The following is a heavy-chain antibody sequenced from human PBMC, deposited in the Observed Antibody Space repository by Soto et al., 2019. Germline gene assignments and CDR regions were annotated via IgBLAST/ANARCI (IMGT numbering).Heavy chain of an antibody. CDR3: ARDYYDSSGYYYSSDY. V-gene: IGHV3-53*01. Sequence: VGSLRLSCAASGFTVSSNYMSWVRQAPGKGLEWVSVIYSGGSTYYADSVKGRFTISRDNSKNTLYLQMNSLRAEDTAVYYCARDYYDSSGYYYSSDYWGQGTLVTVSS. CDR2: IYSGGST. J-gene: IGHJ4*02. D-gene: IGHD3-22*01. CDR1: GFTVSSNY.